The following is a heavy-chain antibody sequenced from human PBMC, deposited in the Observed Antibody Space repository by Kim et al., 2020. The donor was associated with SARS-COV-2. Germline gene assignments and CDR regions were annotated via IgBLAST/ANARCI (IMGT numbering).Heavy chain of an antibody. CDR1: GGSFSGYY. V-gene: IGHV4-34*01. CDR2: INHSGST. Sequence: SETLSLTCAVYGGSFSGYYWSWIRQPPGKGLEWIGEINHSGSTNYNPSLKSRVTISVDTSKNQFSLKLSSVTAADTAVYYCARQVLPTYYYGSGRTLMDRYMAYYYGMDVWGQGTTVTVSS. D-gene: IGHD3-10*01. CDR3: ARQVLPTYYYGSGRTLMDRYMAYYYGMDV. J-gene: IGHJ6*02.